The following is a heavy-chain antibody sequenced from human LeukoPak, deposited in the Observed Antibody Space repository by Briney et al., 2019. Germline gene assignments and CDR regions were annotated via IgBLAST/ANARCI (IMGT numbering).Heavy chain of an antibody. Sequence: PSETLSLTCTVSGGSISSSSYYWGWIRQPPGKGLEWIGSIYYSGSTYYNPSLKSRVTISVDTSKNQFSLKLSSVTAADTAVYYCARILEDGYNPYYFDYWGQGTLVTVSS. J-gene: IGHJ4*02. V-gene: IGHV4-39*01. CDR2: IYYSGST. CDR3: ARILEDGYNPYYFDY. CDR1: GGSISSSSYY. D-gene: IGHD5-24*01.